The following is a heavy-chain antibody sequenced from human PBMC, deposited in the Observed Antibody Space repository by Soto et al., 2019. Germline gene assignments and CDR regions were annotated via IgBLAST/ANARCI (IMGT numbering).Heavy chain of an antibody. CDR2: IYYSGST. Sequence: SETLSLTCTVSGGSISSYYWSWIRQPPGKGLEWIGYIYYSGSTNYNPSLQGRVTMTTDTSTSTAYMELRSLRSDDTAVYYCGRVVLQYSSGWSEFDYWGQGTLVNVSS. CDR1: GGSISSYY. J-gene: IGHJ4*02. CDR3: GRVVLQYSSGWSEFDY. D-gene: IGHD6-19*01. V-gene: IGHV4-59*03.